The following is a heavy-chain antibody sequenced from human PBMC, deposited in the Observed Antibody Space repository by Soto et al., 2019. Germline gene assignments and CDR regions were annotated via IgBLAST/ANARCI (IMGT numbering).Heavy chain of an antibody. D-gene: IGHD4-17*01. J-gene: IGHJ4*02. CDR1: GGSISSSSYY. CDR2: IYYSGST. Sequence: QLQLQESGPGLVKPSETLSLTCTVSGGSISSSSYYWGWIRQPPGKGLEWIGNIYYSGSTYYSPPLMSRVTISVDTSNNQFSLKVSSVTAADTAVYYCASYGDYVRFAYWGQGTLVTVSS. CDR3: ASYGDYVRFAY. V-gene: IGHV4-39*01.